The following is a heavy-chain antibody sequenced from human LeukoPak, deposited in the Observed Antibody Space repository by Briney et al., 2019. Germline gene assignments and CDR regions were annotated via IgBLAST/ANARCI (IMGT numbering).Heavy chain of an antibody. CDR2: INPNGGGT. CDR1: AYTFTDYY. Sequence: ASVKVSCKASAYTFTDYYMHWVRQAPGQGLEWMGWINPNGGGTYYAQKFQDRVTMTRYTSINTAYMELSRLRSDDTAMYYCAREGAPRITGTTNPFDPWGRGTLVTVSS. V-gene: IGHV1-2*02. J-gene: IGHJ5*02. D-gene: IGHD1-7*01. CDR3: AREGAPRITGTTNPFDP.